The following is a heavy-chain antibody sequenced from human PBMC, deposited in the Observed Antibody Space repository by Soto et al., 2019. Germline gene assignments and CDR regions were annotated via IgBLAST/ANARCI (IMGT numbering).Heavy chain of an antibody. Sequence: QVQLVESGGGLVKPGGSLRLSCAASGFTFSDYSMRWIRQAPGKGLEWISYISTTSSYINYADSVKGRFTISRENAKNSLHLQMNSLRVEDTAVYYCARDSTDYGVFAYWGQGALVTVSS. CDR3: ARDSTDYGVFAY. V-gene: IGHV3-11*06. D-gene: IGHD4-17*01. J-gene: IGHJ4*02. CDR2: ISTTSSYI. CDR1: GFTFSDYS.